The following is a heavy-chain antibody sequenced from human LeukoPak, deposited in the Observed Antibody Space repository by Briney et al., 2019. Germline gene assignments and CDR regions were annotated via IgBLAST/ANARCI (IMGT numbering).Heavy chain of an antibody. Sequence: GRSLRLSCAASGFTFSSYGMHWVRQAPGKGLEWVAVIWYDGSNKYYADSVKGRFTISGDNSKNTLYLQMNSLRAEDTAVYYCARVKRDGYNCVDYWGQGTLVTVSS. V-gene: IGHV3-33*01. J-gene: IGHJ4*02. CDR1: GFTFSSYG. CDR3: ARVKRDGYNCVDY. D-gene: IGHD5-24*01. CDR2: IWYDGSNK.